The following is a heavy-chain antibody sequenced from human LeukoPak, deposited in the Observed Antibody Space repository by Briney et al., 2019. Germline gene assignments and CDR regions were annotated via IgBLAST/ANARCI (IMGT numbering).Heavy chain of an antibody. CDR2: IYYSGST. V-gene: IGHV4-59*01. CDR3: AGRQPLNYWSGYNWFDP. Sequence: SETLSLTCTVSGGSISSYYWSWIRQPPGKGLEWIGYIYYSGSTNYNPSLKSRVTISVDTSKNQFSLKLSSVTAADTAVYYCAGRQPLNYWSGYNWFDPWGQGTLVTVSS. D-gene: IGHD3-3*01. J-gene: IGHJ5*02. CDR1: GGSISSYY.